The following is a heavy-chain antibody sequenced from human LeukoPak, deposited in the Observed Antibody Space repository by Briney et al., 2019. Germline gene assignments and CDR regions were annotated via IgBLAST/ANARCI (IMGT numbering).Heavy chain of an antibody. CDR3: TTAGDYYDSSGYYYLDY. D-gene: IGHD3-22*01. CDR1: GFTFSNAW. V-gene: IGHV3-15*01. J-gene: IGHJ4*02. Sequence: PGGSLRLSCAASGFTFSNAWMSWVRQAPGKGLEWVGRIKSKTDGGTTDYAAHVKGRFTISRDDSKNTLYLQMNSLKTEDTAVYYCTTAGDYYDSSGYYYLDYWGQGTLVTVSS. CDR2: IKSKTDGGTT.